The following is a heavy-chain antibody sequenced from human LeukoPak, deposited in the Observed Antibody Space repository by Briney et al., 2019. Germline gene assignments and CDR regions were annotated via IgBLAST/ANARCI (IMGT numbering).Heavy chain of an antibody. V-gene: IGHV3-48*04. CDR1: GFTFSSYS. CDR3: ARGRYSYGYYYMDV. J-gene: IGHJ6*03. Sequence: GGSLRLSCAASGFTFSSYSMNWVRQAPGKGLEWVSSISSSGSTIYYADSVKGRFTISRDNAKNSLYLQMNSLRAEDTAVYYCARGRYSYGYYYMDVWGKGTTVTVSS. D-gene: IGHD5-18*01. CDR2: ISSSGSTI.